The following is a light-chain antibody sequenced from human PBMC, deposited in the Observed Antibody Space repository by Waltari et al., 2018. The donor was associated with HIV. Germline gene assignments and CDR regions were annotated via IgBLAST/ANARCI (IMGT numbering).Light chain of an antibody. CDR2: GSS. CDR3: QQYNHWPWT. CDR1: QSVTTN. V-gene: IGKV3-15*01. Sequence: EIVMPQSPDTLSVSPGARATLSCRASQSVTTNLAWYQQKPGQAPRLLFYGSSTRATGLPDRFSGSGSGTEFTLTISSLQSEDSAVYYCQQYNHWPWTFGQGTTVEIK. J-gene: IGKJ1*01.